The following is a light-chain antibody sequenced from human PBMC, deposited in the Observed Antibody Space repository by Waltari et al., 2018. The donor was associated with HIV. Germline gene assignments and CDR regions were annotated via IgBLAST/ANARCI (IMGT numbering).Light chain of an antibody. J-gene: IGLJ3*02. V-gene: IGLV2-11*01. Sequence: QSALTHPRSVSGSPAQSVTISCTGTRSDIGDYNYVSWYQQHPGKAPKLMIYDVTKRPSGVPDRFSGSKSGNTASLTISGLQAEDEAAYYCCSFAGSYTLVFGGGTKLTVL. CDR3: CSFAGSYTLV. CDR1: RSDIGDYNY. CDR2: DVT.